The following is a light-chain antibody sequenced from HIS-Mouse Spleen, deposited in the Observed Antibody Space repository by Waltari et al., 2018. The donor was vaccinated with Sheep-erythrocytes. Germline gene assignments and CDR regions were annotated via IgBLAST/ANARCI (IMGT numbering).Light chain of an antibody. CDR1: SSVVGGYNY. V-gene: IGLV2-11*01. CDR2: DVS. CDR3: CSYAGSYNHV. Sequence: QSALTQPRSVSGSPGQSVTISCTRTSSVVGGYNYVVWYQQHPGQAPKPMIYDVSKRPSGVPDRFSGSKSGNTASLTISGLQAEDEADYYCCSYAGSYNHVFATGTKVTVL. J-gene: IGLJ1*01.